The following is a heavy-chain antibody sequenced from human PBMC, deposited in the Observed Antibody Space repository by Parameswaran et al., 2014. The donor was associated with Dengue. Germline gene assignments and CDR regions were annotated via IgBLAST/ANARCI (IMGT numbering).Heavy chain of an antibody. CDR3: ARDQDDDTAMAPYYYYYGMDV. V-gene: IGHV3-21*01. Sequence: VRQAPGKGLEWVSSISSSSSYIYYADSVKGRFTISRDNAKNSLYLQMNSLRAEDTAVYYCARDQDDDTAMAPYYYYYGMDVWGQGTTVTVSS. CDR2: ISSSSSYI. J-gene: IGHJ6*02. D-gene: IGHD5-18*01.